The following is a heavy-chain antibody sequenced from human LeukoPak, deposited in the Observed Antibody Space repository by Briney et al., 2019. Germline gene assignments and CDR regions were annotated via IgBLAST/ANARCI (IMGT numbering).Heavy chain of an antibody. CDR2: ISGSGGST. J-gene: IGHJ4*02. CDR3: AKDLTGLYGDYGDY. CDR1: GFTFSSYA. V-gene: IGHV3-23*01. D-gene: IGHD4-17*01. Sequence: PGGSLRLSCAASGFTFSSYAMSWVRQAPGKGREWVSAISGSGGSTYYADSVKGRFTISRDNSKNTLCLQMNTLRAEDTDVYYCAKDLTGLYGDYGDYWGQGTLVTVSS.